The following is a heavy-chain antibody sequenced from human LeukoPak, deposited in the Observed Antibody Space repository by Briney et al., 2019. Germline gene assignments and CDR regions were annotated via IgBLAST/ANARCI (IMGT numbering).Heavy chain of an antibody. D-gene: IGHD3-9*01. CDR2: ISSSRSTI. J-gene: IGHJ3*02. CDR1: GFTFSDYY. Sequence: GGSLTLSCAASGFTFSDYYMSWIRQAPGKGLEGVSYISSSRSTIYYADSVKGRFTISRDNAKNSLYLQMNSLRAEDTAVYYCTQILTDAFDIWGQGTMVTVSS. CDR3: TQILTDAFDI. V-gene: IGHV3-11*01.